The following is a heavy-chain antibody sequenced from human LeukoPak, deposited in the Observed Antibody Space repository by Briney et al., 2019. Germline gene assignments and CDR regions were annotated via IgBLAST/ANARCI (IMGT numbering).Heavy chain of an antibody. CDR1: GYTFTSYG. D-gene: IGHD6-25*01. Sequence: ASVKVSCKASGYTFTSYGISWVRQAPGQGLEWMGWISAYNGNTNYAQKLQGRVTMTTDTSTSTAYMELRSLRSDDTAVYYCARDMGYSSVALWFDPWGQGTLVTVSS. CDR2: ISAYNGNT. V-gene: IGHV1-18*01. J-gene: IGHJ5*02. CDR3: ARDMGYSSVALWFDP.